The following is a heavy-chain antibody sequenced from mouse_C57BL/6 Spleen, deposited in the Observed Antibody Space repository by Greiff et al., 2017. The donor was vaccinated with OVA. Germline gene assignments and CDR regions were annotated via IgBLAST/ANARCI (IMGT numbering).Heavy chain of an antibody. CDR2: INYDGSST. J-gene: IGHJ1*03. CDR3: AREPHYYGSSYGYFDV. CDR1: GFTFSDYY. D-gene: IGHD1-1*01. Sequence: EVKLMESEGGLVQPGSSMKLSCTASGFTFSDYYMAWVRQVPEKGLEWVANINYDGSSTYYLDSLKSRFIISRDNAKNILYLQMSSLKSEDTATYYCAREPHYYGSSYGYFDVWGTGTTVTVSS. V-gene: IGHV5-16*01.